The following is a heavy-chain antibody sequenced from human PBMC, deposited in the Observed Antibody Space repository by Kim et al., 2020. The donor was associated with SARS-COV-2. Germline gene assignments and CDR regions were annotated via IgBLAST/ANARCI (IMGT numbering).Heavy chain of an antibody. Sequence: GGSLRLSCAASGFTFSSYWMSWVRQAPGKGLEWVANIKQDGSEKYYVDSVKGRFTISRDNTKNSLYLQMNSLRAEDTAVYYCARERYCSGGSCYLYYFDYWGQGTLVTVSS. CDR1: GFTFSSYW. CDR2: IKQDGSEK. D-gene: IGHD2-15*01. J-gene: IGHJ4*02. CDR3: ARERYCSGGSCYLYYFDY. V-gene: IGHV3-7*01.